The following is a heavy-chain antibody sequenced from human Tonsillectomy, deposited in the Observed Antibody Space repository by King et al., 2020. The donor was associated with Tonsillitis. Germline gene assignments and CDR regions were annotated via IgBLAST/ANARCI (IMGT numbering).Heavy chain of an antibody. CDR1: GGSISYYY. Sequence: VQLQESGPGLVKPSETLSLTCLVSGGSISYYYCSWIRQPPGKGLEWIWDMFYNGGTNYNPSLTSRGTISVDTSRTQFSLKLSSVTAADTAVYYCARGSYGNFEYWGQGPWSPSPQ. D-gene: IGHD5-18*01. CDR2: MFYNGGT. CDR3: ARGSYGNFEY. J-gene: IGHJ4*02. V-gene: IGHV4-59*01.